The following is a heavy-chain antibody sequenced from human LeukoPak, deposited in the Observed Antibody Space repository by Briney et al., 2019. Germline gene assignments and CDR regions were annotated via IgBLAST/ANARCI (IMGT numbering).Heavy chain of an antibody. V-gene: IGHV1-46*01. D-gene: IGHD1-26*01. CDR3: ARVVVGATTPEVAFDI. Sequence: ASVKVSCKASGYTFTSYYMHWVRQAPGQGLEWMGIINPSGGSTSYAQKFQGRVTMTRDTSTSTVYMELSSLRSEDTAVYYCARVVVGATTPEVAFDIWGQGTMVTVSS. J-gene: IGHJ3*02. CDR1: GYTFTSYY. CDR2: INPSGGST.